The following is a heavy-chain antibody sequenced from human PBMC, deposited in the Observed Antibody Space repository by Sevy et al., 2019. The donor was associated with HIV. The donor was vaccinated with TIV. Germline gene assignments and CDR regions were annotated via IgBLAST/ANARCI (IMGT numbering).Heavy chain of an antibody. V-gene: IGHV3-48*03. CDR3: ARDLPPSATTVAHFDC. CDR1: GFSFRSYE. J-gene: IGHJ4*02. D-gene: IGHD4-17*01. CDR2: ITNSGTSM. Sequence: GGSLRLSCAASGFSFRSYEMNWVRQAPGKGLEWVSYITNSGTSMHYSDSVRGRFTISRDNARNSLYLQMNSLRGEDTAVYYCARDLPPSATTVAHFDCWGQGTLVTVSS.